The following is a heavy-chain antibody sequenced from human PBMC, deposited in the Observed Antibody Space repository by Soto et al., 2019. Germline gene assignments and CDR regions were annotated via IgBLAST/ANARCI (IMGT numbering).Heavy chain of an antibody. Sequence: QLQLQESGPGLVKPSETLSLTCTVSGGSISSSSYYWGWIRQPPGKGLEWIGSIYYSGSTYYNPSRKGRVTISVDTSKNQFSRKLTSVTAADTAVYYCARHTPAISISDHWGQGTLVTVSS. CDR2: IYYSGST. V-gene: IGHV4-39*01. D-gene: IGHD2-15*01. J-gene: IGHJ4*02. CDR3: ARHTPAISISDH. CDR1: GGSISSSSYY.